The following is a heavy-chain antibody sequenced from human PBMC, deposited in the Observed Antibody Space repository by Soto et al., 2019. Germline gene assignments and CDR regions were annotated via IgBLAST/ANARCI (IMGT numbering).Heavy chain of an antibody. J-gene: IGHJ4*02. Sequence: GASVKVSCKASGYTFTSYGISWVRQAPGQGLEWMGWISAYNGNTNYAQKLQGRVTMTTDTSTSTAYMELRSLRSDDTAVYYCARADPPLFSQKYDYVWGSHRSPDYWGQGTLVTVSS. CDR1: GYTFTSYG. V-gene: IGHV1-18*01. D-gene: IGHD3-16*02. CDR3: ARADPPLFSQKYDYVWGSHRSPDY. CDR2: ISAYNGNT.